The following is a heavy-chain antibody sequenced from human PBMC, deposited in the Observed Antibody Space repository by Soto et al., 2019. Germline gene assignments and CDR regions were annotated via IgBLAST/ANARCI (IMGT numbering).Heavy chain of an antibody. Sequence: GGSLRLSCAASGFPFSSYGMHWVRQAPGKGLEWVAFIQYHGINKDYADSVKGRFTISRDNSRNTLYLQMNSLRAEDTAVYYCARGLDYDSSGYYLDFWGQGALVTVS. CDR2: IQYHGINK. D-gene: IGHD3-22*01. J-gene: IGHJ4*02. V-gene: IGHV3-30*02. CDR1: GFPFSSYG. CDR3: ARGLDYDSSGYYLDF.